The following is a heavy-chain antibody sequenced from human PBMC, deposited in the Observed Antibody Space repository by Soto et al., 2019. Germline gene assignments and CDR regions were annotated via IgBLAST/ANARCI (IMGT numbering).Heavy chain of an antibody. V-gene: IGHV3-30-3*01. CDR1: GFTFSSYA. Sequence: QVQLVESGGGVVQPGRSLRLSCAASGFTFSSYAMHWVRQAAGKGLEWVAVISYDGSNKYYADSVKGRFTISRDNSKNTLYLQMNSFRAEDTAVHYCARDSYYYDSSGYYYGSLRYAFDIWGQGTMVTVSS. D-gene: IGHD3-22*01. J-gene: IGHJ3*02. CDR3: ARDSYYYDSSGYYYGSLRYAFDI. CDR2: ISYDGSNK.